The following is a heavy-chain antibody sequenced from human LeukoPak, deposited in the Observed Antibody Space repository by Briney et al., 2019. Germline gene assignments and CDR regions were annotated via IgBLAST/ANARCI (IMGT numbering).Heavy chain of an antibody. D-gene: IGHD1-7*01. V-gene: IGHV4-34*01. Sequence: PSETLSLTCAVYGGSFDTFYWSWIRQSPGRGLELIGEINPGGQINYNPSLMSRVTVSIDTPKKHFSLILTSVTAADTAVYYCARRWNYGIHYYIDVWGTGTTVTVSS. J-gene: IGHJ6*03. CDR3: ARRWNYGIHYYIDV. CDR2: INPGGQI. CDR1: GGSFDTFY.